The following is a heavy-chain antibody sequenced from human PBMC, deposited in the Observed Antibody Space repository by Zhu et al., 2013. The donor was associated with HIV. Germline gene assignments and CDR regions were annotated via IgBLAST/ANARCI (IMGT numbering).Heavy chain of an antibody. V-gene: IGHV4-59*01. J-gene: IGHJ3*02. CDR1: GASISTYY. D-gene: IGHD2-15*01. CDR2: VGPSGNT. CDR3: AREAHPTSAAGLDAFDI. Sequence: QVQLQQPGPRLVKPSETLSLTCAVSGASISTYYWTWIRQAPGKGLEWIGFVGPSGNTISNPSLRGRVTISVDTSKNQFSLKLSSVTAADTAVYYCAREAHPTSAAGLDAFDIWGQGTMVTVSS.